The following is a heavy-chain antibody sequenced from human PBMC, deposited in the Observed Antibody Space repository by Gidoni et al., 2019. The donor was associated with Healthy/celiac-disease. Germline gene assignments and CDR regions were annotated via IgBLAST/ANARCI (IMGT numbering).Heavy chain of an antibody. Sequence: QVQLQQWGAGLLKPSETLSLTCAVYGGSFSGYYWSWIRQPPGKGLEWIGEIKHSGSTNYNPSLKSRVTISVDTSKNQFSLKLSSVTAADAAVYYCARGRNWNPRYWGQGTLVTVSS. CDR3: ARGRNWNPRY. D-gene: IGHD1-1*01. V-gene: IGHV4-34*01. CDR2: IKHSGST. CDR1: GGSFSGYY. J-gene: IGHJ4*02.